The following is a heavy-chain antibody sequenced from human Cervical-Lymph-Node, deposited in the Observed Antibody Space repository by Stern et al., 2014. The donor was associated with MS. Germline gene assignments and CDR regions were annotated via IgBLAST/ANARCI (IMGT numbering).Heavy chain of an antibody. V-gene: IGHV4-31*03. J-gene: IGHJ6*02. D-gene: IGHD2-2*01. Sequence: QVQLQESGPGLVKPSQTLSLTCTVSGGSVSSDNYYWTWIRQHPGKGLEWIGHIYYSGTTYYNPSLKSRVTLSIDTSKNQFSLNLNSVTAADTAMYYCARDQFTTSLDVWGQGTTVTVSS. CDR2: IYYSGTT. CDR1: GGSVSSDNYY. CDR3: ARDQFTTSLDV.